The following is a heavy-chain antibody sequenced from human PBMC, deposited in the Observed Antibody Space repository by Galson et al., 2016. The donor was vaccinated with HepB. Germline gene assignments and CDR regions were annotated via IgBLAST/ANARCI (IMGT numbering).Heavy chain of an antibody. V-gene: IGHV3-33*01. J-gene: IGHJ4*02. D-gene: IGHD6-13*01. CDR2: IWHDGSNK. CDR3: ARERHVAAAAACDF. Sequence: LRLSCAASEFTFSTYGMHWVRQAPGKGLEWVALIWHDGSNKYYADSVKGRFTISRDNPKNTLYLQMNSLKVEDTAVYYCARERHVAAAAACDFWGRGTLVTVSS. CDR1: EFTFSTYG.